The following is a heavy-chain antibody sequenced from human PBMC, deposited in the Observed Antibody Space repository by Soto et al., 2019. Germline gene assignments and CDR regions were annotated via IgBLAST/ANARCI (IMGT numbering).Heavy chain of an antibody. V-gene: IGHV3-15*07. Sequence: EVQLVESGGGLVKPGGSLRLSCAASGFSFSKAWMNWVRQAPGKGLEWVGRIRSRSGTTDYAAPVKGRSTISRDDSKYTLYLQMNSLKVEDTAVYFCTTSGNPNIVDHWGQGTLVIVSS. CDR2: IRSRSGTT. CDR3: TTSGNPNIVDH. CDR1: GFSFSKAW. J-gene: IGHJ4*02.